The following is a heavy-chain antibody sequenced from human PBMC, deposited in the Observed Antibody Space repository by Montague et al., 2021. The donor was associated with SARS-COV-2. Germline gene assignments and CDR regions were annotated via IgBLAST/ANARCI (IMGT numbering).Heavy chain of an antibody. CDR1: GGSISSYY. Sequence: SETLSLTCTVSGGSISSYYWSWIRQPPGKGLEWIGYIYYTGSTNYNPSLKSRVTISVDTSKNQFSLKLSSVAAADTAVYYCARTPGQIAGDAFDIWGRGTMVTVSS. CDR3: ARTPGQIAGDAFDI. V-gene: IGHV4-59*01. J-gene: IGHJ3*02. D-gene: IGHD2-21*01. CDR2: IYYTGST.